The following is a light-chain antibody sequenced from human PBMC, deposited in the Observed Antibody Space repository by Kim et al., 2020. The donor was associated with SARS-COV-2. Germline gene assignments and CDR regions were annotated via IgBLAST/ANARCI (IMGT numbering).Light chain of an antibody. Sequence: QSVTISCTGTSSDVGGYNYVSWYPQHPGKAPKLMIYEVSKRPSGVPDRFSGSKSGNTASLTVSGLQAEDEADYYCSSYAGSNNLVFGGGTQLTVL. CDR1: SSDVGGYNY. V-gene: IGLV2-8*01. CDR3: SSYAGSNNLV. J-gene: IGLJ2*01. CDR2: EVS.